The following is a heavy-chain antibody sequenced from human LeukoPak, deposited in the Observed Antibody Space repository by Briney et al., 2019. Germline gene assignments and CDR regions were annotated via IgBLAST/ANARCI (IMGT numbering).Heavy chain of an antibody. Sequence: PGGSLRLSCAASGFTFSSYGMHWVRQAPGKGLEWVAFIRYDGSNKYYADSVKGRFTISRDNSKNTLYLQMNSLRAEDTAVYYCAQDWGPSYGDYLGEYYFDYWGQGTLVTVSS. CDR1: GFTFSSYG. CDR3: AQDWGPSYGDYLGEYYFDY. J-gene: IGHJ4*02. V-gene: IGHV3-30*02. D-gene: IGHD4-17*01. CDR2: IRYDGSNK.